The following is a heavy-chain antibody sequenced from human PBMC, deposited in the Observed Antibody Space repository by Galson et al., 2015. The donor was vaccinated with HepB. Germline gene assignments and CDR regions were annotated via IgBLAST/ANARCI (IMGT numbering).Heavy chain of an antibody. J-gene: IGHJ5*02. CDR1: GYTFTGYY. D-gene: IGHD3-10*01. V-gene: IGHV1-18*04. CDR2: ISAYNGNT. Sequence: SVKVSCKASGYTFTGYYMHWVRQAPGQGLEWMGWISAYNGNTNYAQKLQGRVTMTTDTSTSTAYMELRSLRSDDTAVYYCARGGVGDRANWFDPWGQGTLVTVSS. CDR3: ARGGVGDRANWFDP.